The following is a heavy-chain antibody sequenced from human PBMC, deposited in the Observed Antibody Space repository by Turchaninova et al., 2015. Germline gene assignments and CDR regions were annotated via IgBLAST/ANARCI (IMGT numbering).Heavy chain of an antibody. V-gene: IGHV4-34*01. CDR1: GGSFSGYS. J-gene: IGHJ4*02. CDR3: ARAYYYGSGSYNFYFDY. D-gene: IGHD3-10*01. Sequence: QVQLQQWGAGLLKPSETLSLPGAVDGGSFSGYSWSWLRQPPGQGLEWIGEVNHSASTNYNPSLKSRVTISVDTSKNQFSLKLGSVTAADTAVYYCARAYYYGSGSYNFYFDYWGQGTLVTVSS. CDR2: VNHSAST.